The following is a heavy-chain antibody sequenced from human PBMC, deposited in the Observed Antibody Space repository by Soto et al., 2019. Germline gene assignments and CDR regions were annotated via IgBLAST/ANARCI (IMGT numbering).Heavy chain of an antibody. CDR3: ARAGRTLPRVSGNSGFGY. V-gene: IGHV1-8*01. J-gene: IGHJ4*02. CDR2: MNPNSGNT. CDR1: GYTFTSYD. D-gene: IGHD4-4*01. Sequence: QVQLVQSGAEVKKPGASVKVSCKASGYTFTSYDINWVRQATGQGLEWMGWMNPNSGNTGYAQKFQGRVNMTRNTSISTAYMELSSLRSEDTAVYYCARAGRTLPRVSGNSGFGYWGQGPLVTASS.